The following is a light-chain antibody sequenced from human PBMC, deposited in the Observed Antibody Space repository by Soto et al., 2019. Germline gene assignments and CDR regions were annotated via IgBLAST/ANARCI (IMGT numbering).Light chain of an antibody. Sequence: EVVMTQSPATLSRSPGERATLSCRASQSVSSNLVWYQQKPGQAPRLLIYGASTRATGIPARFSGSGSGTEFTLTISSLQSEDFAVYYCQQYNNWPPWTFGQGTKVEIK. J-gene: IGKJ1*01. CDR2: GAS. CDR1: QSVSSN. V-gene: IGKV3-15*01. CDR3: QQYNNWPPWT.